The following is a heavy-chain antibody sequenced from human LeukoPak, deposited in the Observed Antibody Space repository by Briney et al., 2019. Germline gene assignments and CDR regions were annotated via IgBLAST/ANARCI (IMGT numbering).Heavy chain of an antibody. CDR2: INPNSGGT. CDR1: GYTXTGYY. J-gene: IGHJ4*02. V-gene: IGHV1-2*06. CDR3: AGGGYNYGDY. D-gene: IGHD5-18*01. Sequence: GASVKVSCKASGYTXTGYYMHWVRQAPGQGLEWMGRINPNSGGTNYAQKFQGRVTMTRDTSITTAYMELNRLISDDTAVYYCAGGGYNYGDYWGQGTLVTVSS.